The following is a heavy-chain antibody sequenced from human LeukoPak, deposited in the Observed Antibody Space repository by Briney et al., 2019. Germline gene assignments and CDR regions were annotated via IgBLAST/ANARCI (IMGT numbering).Heavy chain of an antibody. Sequence: SETLSLTSTVSGGSISSYYWSWIRQPPGKGLEWIGYIYTSGSTNYNPSLKSRVTISVDTSKNQFSLKLSSVTAADTAVYYCARHGSYARTYYFDYWGQGTLVTVSS. D-gene: IGHD1-26*01. CDR2: IYTSGST. J-gene: IGHJ4*02. V-gene: IGHV4-4*09. CDR3: ARHGSYARTYYFDY. CDR1: GGSISSYY.